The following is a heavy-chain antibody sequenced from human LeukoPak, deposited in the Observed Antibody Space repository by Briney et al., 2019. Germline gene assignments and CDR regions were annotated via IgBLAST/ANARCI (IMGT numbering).Heavy chain of an antibody. D-gene: IGHD6-19*01. J-gene: IGHJ4*02. V-gene: IGHV3-30*18. Sequence: GGLLSLPREASGFTSSSYSMHCVPAAPGKGLERVAVISYDGSNKYYADSVKGRFTISRDNSKNTLYLQMNSLRAEDTAVYYCAKVPTHIAVAGTFDYWGQGTLVTVSA. CDR3: AKVPTHIAVAGTFDY. CDR2: ISYDGSNK. CDR1: GFTSSSYS.